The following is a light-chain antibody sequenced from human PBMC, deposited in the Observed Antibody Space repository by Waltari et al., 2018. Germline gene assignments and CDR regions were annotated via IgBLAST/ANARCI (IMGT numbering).Light chain of an antibody. V-gene: IGLV2-14*03. CDR1: RIDVGTHNY. Sequence: QSALTQPASVSGSPGQSITIPCTGTRIDVGTHNYVSWYQQRPGKAPDLIIFDVSNRPSGVSIRFSGSKSGNTASLTISGLQAEDEADYYCNSYTNSGTYVFGSGTKVTVL. CDR2: DVS. J-gene: IGLJ1*01. CDR3: NSYTNSGTYV.